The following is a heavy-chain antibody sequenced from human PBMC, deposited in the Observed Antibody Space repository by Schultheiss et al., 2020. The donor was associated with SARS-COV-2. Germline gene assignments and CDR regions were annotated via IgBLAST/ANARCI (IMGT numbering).Heavy chain of an antibody. Sequence: GGSLRLSCAASGFTFSSYAMSWVRQAPGKGLEWVSAISGSGGSTYYADSVKGRFTISRDNAKDSLFLQMNSLRVEDAAVYYCARDGMAVTKIWYFDLWGRGTLVTVSS. D-gene: IGHD4-17*01. V-gene: IGHV3-23*01. CDR1: GFTFSSYA. CDR3: ARDGMAVTKIWYFDL. J-gene: IGHJ2*01. CDR2: ISGSGGST.